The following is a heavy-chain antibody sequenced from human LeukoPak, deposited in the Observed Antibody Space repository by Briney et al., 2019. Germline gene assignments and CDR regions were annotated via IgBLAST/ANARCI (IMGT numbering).Heavy chain of an antibody. CDR2: IYYSGST. J-gene: IGHJ6*02. Sequence: SETLSLTCTVSGGSISSGDYYWRWIRQPPGKGLEWIGYIYYSGSTYYNPSLKSRVTISVDTSKNQFSLKLSSVTAADAAVYYCARVPRTSYGMDVWGQGTTVTVSS. V-gene: IGHV4-30-4*01. CDR1: GGSISSGDYY. CDR3: ARVPRTSYGMDV.